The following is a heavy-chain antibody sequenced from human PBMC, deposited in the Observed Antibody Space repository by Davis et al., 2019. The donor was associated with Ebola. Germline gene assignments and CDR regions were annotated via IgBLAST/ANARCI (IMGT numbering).Heavy chain of an antibody. CDR3: VRGWGRTGMGV. Sequence: HSQTLSLTCAISGDSVSGGSTAWNWIRQSPLRGLEWLGRTYFSSKWYHDYAVSVSSRITINPDTSKNQFSLQLNSVTPEDTAVYYCVRGWGRTGMGVWGQGTTVTVSS. V-gene: IGHV6-1*01. CDR2: TYFSSKWYH. D-gene: IGHD1-26*01. J-gene: IGHJ6*02. CDR1: GDSVSGGSTA.